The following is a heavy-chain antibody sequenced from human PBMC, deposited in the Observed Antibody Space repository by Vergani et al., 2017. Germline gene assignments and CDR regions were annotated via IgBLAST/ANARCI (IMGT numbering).Heavy chain of an antibody. CDR1: GFTFSSYS. CDR3: AKADGDHFDY. Sequence: EVQLVESGGGLVQPGGSLRLSCAASGFTFSSYSMNWVRQAPGKGLEWVSYISSSSSTIYYADSVKGRFTISRDNSKNTLYLQMNSLRAEDTAVYYCAKADGDHFDYWGQGTLVTVSS. V-gene: IGHV3-48*01. J-gene: IGHJ4*02. CDR2: ISSSSSTI. D-gene: IGHD2-21*02.